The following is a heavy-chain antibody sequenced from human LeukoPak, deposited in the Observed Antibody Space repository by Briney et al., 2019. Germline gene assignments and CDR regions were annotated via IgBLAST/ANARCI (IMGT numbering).Heavy chain of an antibody. D-gene: IGHD5-12*01. Sequence: SSETLSLTCTVSGGSISSYYWSWIRQPPGKGLEWIGYIYYSGSTNYNPSLKSRVTISVDTSKNQFSLKLSSVTAADTAVYYCARGWLRSPFDYWGQGTLVTVSS. J-gene: IGHJ4*02. CDR2: IYYSGST. V-gene: IGHV4-59*01. CDR1: GGSISSYY. CDR3: ARGWLRSPFDY.